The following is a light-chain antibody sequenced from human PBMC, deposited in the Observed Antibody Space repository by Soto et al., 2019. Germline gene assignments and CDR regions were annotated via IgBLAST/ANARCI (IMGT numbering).Light chain of an antibody. CDR1: SGHSSYA. CDR3: QPWGTGIPFV. J-gene: IGLJ1*01. V-gene: IGLV4-69*01. Sequence: QLVLTQSPSASASLGASVKLTCTLSSGHSSYAIAWHQQQPEKGPRYLMKFNSDGSHSKGDGIPDRFSGSSSGAERYLTISSFQSEDEADYYCQPWGTGIPFVFGTGTKLTVL. CDR2: FNSDGSH.